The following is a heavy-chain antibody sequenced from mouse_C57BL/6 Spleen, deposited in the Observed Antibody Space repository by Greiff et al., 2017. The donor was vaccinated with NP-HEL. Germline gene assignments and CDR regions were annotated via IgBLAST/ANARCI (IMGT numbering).Heavy chain of an antibody. CDR3: ARAYDYDLPWFAY. CDR1: GFTFSDYG. D-gene: IGHD2-4*01. V-gene: IGHV5-17*01. Sequence: EVQLVESGGGLVKPGGSLKLSCAASGFTFSDYGMHWVRQAPEKGLEWVAYISSGSSTIYYADTVKGRFTISRDNAKNTLFLQMTSLRSEDTAMYYCARAYDYDLPWFAYWGQGTLVTVSA. CDR2: ISSGSSTI. J-gene: IGHJ3*01.